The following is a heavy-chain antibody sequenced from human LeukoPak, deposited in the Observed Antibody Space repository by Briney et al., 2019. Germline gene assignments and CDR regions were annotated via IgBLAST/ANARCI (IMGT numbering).Heavy chain of an antibody. V-gene: IGHV3-74*01. CDR3: ARSNQADDY. J-gene: IGHJ4*02. D-gene: IGHD4-11*01. CDR2: INPGGSST. Sequence: GGSLRLSCAASGFTFSSYAMIWVRQAPGKGLVWVSRINPGGSSTTYADSVKGRFTISRDNAKNTLYLQMNSLRAEDTAVYYCARSNQADDYWGQGTLVTVSS. CDR1: GFTFSSYA.